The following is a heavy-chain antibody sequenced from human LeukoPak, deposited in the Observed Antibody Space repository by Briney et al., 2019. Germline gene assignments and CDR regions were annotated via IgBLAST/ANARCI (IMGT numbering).Heavy chain of an antibody. Sequence: SETLSLTCAVYGGSFSGYYWSWIRQPPGKGLEWIGEINHSGSTNYNPSLESRVTISVDTSKNQFSMKLSSVPAADTAVYYCARGRKNHPIEVVPAAWVPAHYYYVTDVWGKGTTLT. V-gene: IGHV4-34*01. CDR2: INHSGST. D-gene: IGHD2-2*01. J-gene: IGHJ6*04. CDR1: GGSFSGYY. CDR3: ARGRKNHPIEVVPAAWVPAHYYYVTDV.